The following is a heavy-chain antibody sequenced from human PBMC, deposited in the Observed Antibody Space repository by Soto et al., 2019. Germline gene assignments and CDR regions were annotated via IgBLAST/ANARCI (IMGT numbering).Heavy chain of an antibody. CDR2: INYSGNT. CDR3: ARVRLAADDAFDI. D-gene: IGHD3-9*01. CDR1: GDSINSDKYY. Sequence: SETLSLTCSVSGDSINSDKYYWGWIRQPPGKGLEWIGEINYSGNTNYNPSLKSRVTISVDTSKNQFSLKLSSVTAADTAVYYCARVRLAADDAFDIWGQGTMVTVSS. J-gene: IGHJ3*02. V-gene: IGHV4-39*07.